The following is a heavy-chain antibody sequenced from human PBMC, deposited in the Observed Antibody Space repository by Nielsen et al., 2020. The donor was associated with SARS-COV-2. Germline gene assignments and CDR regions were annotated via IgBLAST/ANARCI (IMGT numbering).Heavy chain of an antibody. V-gene: IGHV3-23*01. Sequence: SCKASGGTFSSYAMSWVRQAPGKGLEWVSAISGSGGSTYYADSVKGRFTISRDNSKNTLYLQMNSLRAEDTAVYYCAKVESGSGWYEDAFDIWGQGTMVTVSS. J-gene: IGHJ3*02. CDR1: GGTFSSYA. D-gene: IGHD6-19*01. CDR2: ISGSGGST. CDR3: AKVESGSGWYEDAFDI.